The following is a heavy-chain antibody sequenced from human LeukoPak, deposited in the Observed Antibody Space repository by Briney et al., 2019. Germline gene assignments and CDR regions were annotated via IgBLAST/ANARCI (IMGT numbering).Heavy chain of an antibody. D-gene: IGHD2-21*02. Sequence: GGSLRLSCAGSGFNSSNYAMTWVRQAPGKGLEWVTVISGSGGRAYYADSVKARFTISRDKSKDTVFLQMNSLRGDDTAVYNCAKGDYGDSSYYENGMDGWGQGTRVTVS. V-gene: IGHV3-23*01. CDR1: GFNSSNYA. CDR3: AKGDYGDSSYYENGMDG. J-gene: IGHJ6*02. CDR2: ISGSGGRA.